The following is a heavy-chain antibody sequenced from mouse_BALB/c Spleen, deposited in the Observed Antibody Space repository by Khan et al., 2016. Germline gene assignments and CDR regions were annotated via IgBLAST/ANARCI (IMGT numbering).Heavy chain of an antibody. V-gene: IGHV2-9*02. J-gene: IGHJ2*01. Sequence: QVQLKESGPGLVAPSQSLSITCTVYGYSLTRYGVHWVRQPPGKGLEWLGLIWAGGSTNYNWALMSRLSISIDNSKSLAFLIMNSLQTDDTALYCCARSKYLARYWGQGTTLTVSS. CDR3: ARSKYLARY. CDR2: IWAGGST. D-gene: IGHD3-3*01. CDR1: GYSLTRYG.